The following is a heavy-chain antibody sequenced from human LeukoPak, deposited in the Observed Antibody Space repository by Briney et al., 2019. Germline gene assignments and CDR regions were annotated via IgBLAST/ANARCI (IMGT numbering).Heavy chain of an antibody. Sequence: GGSLRLSCAAAGFTFDDYAMHWVRQAPGKGLVWVSRISSDGSSTSYADSVKGRFTISRDNAKNTVYLQMNSLRAEDTAVYYCARALKVSSAIYDALDIWGQGTMVIASS. J-gene: IGHJ3*02. CDR3: ARALKVSSAIYDALDI. CDR1: GFTFDDYA. D-gene: IGHD3-10*01. CDR2: ISSDGSST. V-gene: IGHV3-74*01.